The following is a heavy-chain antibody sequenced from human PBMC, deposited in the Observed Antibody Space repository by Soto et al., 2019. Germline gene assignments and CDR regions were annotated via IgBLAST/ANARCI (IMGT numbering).Heavy chain of an antibody. D-gene: IGHD3-9*01. CDR3: ARGTLTINGYNWFDP. Sequence: SETLSLTCTVSGASISSYPWSWIRQPPGKGLEWIGFVYQSGKTNHNPSLKSRVTISVDTSKNQFSLNLISVTAADTAVYFCARGTLTINGYNWFDPWGQGSLVTVSS. V-gene: IGHV4-59*01. CDR2: VYQSGKT. J-gene: IGHJ5*02. CDR1: GASISSYP.